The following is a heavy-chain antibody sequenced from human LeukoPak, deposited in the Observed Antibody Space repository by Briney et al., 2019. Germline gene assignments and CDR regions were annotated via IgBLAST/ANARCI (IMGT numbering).Heavy chain of an antibody. V-gene: IGHV1-69*04. CDR3: AKETTYYYDSSGFLGFQH. CDR2: IIPIFGIA. D-gene: IGHD3-22*01. CDR1: GGTFSSYA. Sequence: GASVKVSCKASGGTFSSYAISWVRQAPGQGLEWMGRIIPIFGIANYAQKFQGRVTITADKSTSTAYMELSSLRSEDTAVYYCAKETTYYYDSSGFLGFQHWGQGTLDTVSS. J-gene: IGHJ1*01.